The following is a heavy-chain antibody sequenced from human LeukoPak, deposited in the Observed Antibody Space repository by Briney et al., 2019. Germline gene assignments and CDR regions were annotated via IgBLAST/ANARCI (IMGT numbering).Heavy chain of an antibody. CDR3: ARARSQLWFGESPFDY. V-gene: IGHV1-18*01. CDR1: GYTFTSYG. D-gene: IGHD3-10*01. CDR2: ISAYNGNT. Sequence: ASVKVSCKASGYTFTSYGISWVRQAPGQGLEWMGWISAYNGNTGYAQKLQGRVTMTTDTSTSTAYMELRSLRSDDTAVYYCARARSQLWFGESPFDYWGQGTLVAVSS. J-gene: IGHJ4*02.